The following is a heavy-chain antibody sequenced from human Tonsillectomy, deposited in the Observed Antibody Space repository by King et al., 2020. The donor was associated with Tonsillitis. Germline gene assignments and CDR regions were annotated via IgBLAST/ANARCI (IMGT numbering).Heavy chain of an antibody. CDR3: ARGYFYDGGGSARTYYFDS. J-gene: IGHJ4*02. CDR2: IYHVGNP. CDR1: GGSISTGGYS. D-gene: IGHD3-22*01. V-gene: IGHV4-30-2*01. Sequence: QLQESGSGLVKPSEALSLTCAVSGGSISTGGYSWSWIRQPPGKGLEWIAYIYHVGNPFYRSSLQSRVTISVDSSKNQFSLKLTSVTAAETAMYYCARGYFYDGGGSARTYYFDSWGQGTLVTVSS.